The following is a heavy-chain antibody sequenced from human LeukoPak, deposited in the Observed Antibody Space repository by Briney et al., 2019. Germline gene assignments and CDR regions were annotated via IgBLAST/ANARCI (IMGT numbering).Heavy chain of an antibody. CDR1: GGSISSSNYY. J-gene: IGHJ4*02. CDR2: IYTSEST. Sequence: SETLSLTCSVSGGSISSSNYYWSWIRQPAGKGLEWIGRIYTSESTNYNPSLKSRVTISVDTSKNQFSLKLSSVTAADTAVYYCARAKRDIVVVVAAHGPFDYWGQGTLVTVSS. V-gene: IGHV4-61*02. D-gene: IGHD2-15*01. CDR3: ARAKRDIVVVVAAHGPFDY.